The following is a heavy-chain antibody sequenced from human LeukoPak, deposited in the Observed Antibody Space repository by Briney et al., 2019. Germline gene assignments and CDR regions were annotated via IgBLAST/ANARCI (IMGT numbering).Heavy chain of an antibody. CDR2: ISAYNGNT. V-gene: IGHV1-18*01. D-gene: IGHD3-22*01. CDR1: GYTFTSYG. J-gene: IGHJ4*02. CDR3: ATGGEITMIFYS. Sequence: ASVKVSCMASGYTFTSYGISWVRQAPGPGLEWMGWISAYNGNTNYAQKLQGRVTMTTDTSTSTAYMELRSLRCDDTAVYYCATGGEITMIFYSWGQGTLVTVSS.